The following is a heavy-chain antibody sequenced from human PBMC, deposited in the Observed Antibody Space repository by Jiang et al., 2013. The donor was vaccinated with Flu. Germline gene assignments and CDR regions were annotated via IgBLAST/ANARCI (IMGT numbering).Heavy chain of an antibody. D-gene: IGHD3-22*01. CDR1: GYTFTSYG. V-gene: IGHV1-18*01. J-gene: IGHJ4*02. CDR2: ISAYNGNT. Sequence: SVKVSCKASGYTFTSYGISWVRQAPGQGLEWMGWISAYNGNTNYAQKLQGRVTMTTDTSTSTAYMELRSLRSDDTAVYYCARVRQYYYDSSGLGYWGQGTLVTVSS. CDR3: ARVRQYYYDSSGLGY.